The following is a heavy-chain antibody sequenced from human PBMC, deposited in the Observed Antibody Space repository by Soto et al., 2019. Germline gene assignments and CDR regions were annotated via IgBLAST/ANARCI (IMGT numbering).Heavy chain of an antibody. D-gene: IGHD2-15*01. CDR2: IYQTGST. CDR1: GGSISSTNW. CDR3: ATLPPRIVVVVLPIPS. J-gene: IGHJ4*02. V-gene: IGHV4-4*02. Sequence: SETLSLTCVVSGGSISSTNWWTWVRQTPGKGLEWIGEIYQTGSTKYNPSLKKRKTISLDKSNNQFYLNLKSVTAADTTEYYCATLPPRIVVVVLPIPSWGQGTLVTVS.